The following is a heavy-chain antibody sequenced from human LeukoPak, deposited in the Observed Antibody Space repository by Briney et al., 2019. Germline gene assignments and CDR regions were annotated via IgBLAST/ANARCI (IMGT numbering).Heavy chain of an antibody. CDR3: ARDDVVTGPED. J-gene: IGHJ4*02. D-gene: IGHD3-22*01. Sequence: PSETLSLTCTVFGYSISRGYYWGWIRQTPGKGLEWIGSIYHSGSTYYNPSLKSRVTISVDTSKNQFSLKLSSVTAADTAVYYCARDDVVTGPEDWGQGTLVTVSS. V-gene: IGHV4-38-2*02. CDR2: IYHSGST. CDR1: GYSISRGYY.